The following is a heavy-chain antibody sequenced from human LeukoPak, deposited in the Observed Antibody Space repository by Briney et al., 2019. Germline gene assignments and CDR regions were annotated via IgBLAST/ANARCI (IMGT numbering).Heavy chain of an antibody. D-gene: IGHD3-10*01. Sequence: SETLSLTCTVSGGSISSYYWSWIRQPAGKGLEWIGRIYTSGSTNYNPSLKSRVTMSLDTSKNQFSLKLSSVTAADTAVYYCARHLSGPTNYYGSGSSFGYYYYGMDVWGQGTTVTVSS. J-gene: IGHJ6*02. CDR3: ARHLSGPTNYYGSGSSFGYYYYGMDV. CDR2: IYTSGST. V-gene: IGHV4-4*07. CDR1: GGSISSYY.